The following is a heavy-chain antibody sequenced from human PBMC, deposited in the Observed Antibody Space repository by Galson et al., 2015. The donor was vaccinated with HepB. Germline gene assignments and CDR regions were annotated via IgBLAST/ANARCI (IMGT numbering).Heavy chain of an antibody. CDR2: ISDDGSNK. J-gene: IGHJ3*02. CDR3: ARGRMVRGLTLRYDAFDI. D-gene: IGHD3-10*01. CDR1: GFTFSSYA. Sequence: SLRLSCAASGFTFSSYAMHGVRQAPGKGLEWVAVISDDGSNKYYADSVKGRFTISRDNSKNTPYLQMNSLRAEDTAVYYCARGRMVRGLTLRYDAFDIWGQGTMVTVSS. V-gene: IGHV3-30*04.